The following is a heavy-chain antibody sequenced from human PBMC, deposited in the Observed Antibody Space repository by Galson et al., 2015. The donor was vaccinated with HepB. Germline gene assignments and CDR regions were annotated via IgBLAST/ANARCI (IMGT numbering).Heavy chain of an antibody. V-gene: IGHV3-33*01. CDR3: ARVGSSSPNYYYYMDV. CDR1: GFTFSSYG. D-gene: IGHD6-6*01. Sequence: SLRLSCAASGFTFSSYGMHWVRQAPGKGLEWVAVIWYDGSNKYYADSVKGRFTISRDNSKNTLYLQMNSLRAEDTAVYYCARVGSSSPNYYYYMDVWGKGTTVTVSS. J-gene: IGHJ6*03. CDR2: IWYDGSNK.